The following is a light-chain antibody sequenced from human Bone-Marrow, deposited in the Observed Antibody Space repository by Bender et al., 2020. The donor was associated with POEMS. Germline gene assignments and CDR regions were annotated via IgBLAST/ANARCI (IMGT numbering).Light chain of an antibody. V-gene: IGLV2-8*01. CDR3: SSYAGSHDFV. J-gene: IGLJ1*01. CDR1: SSDVGGYDY. CDR2: EVT. Sequence: QSALAQTPSASGSPGQSVTISCTGGSSDVGGYDYVSWYQQHPGKAPKLIIYEVTNRPSGVPDRFSGSKSGNTASLTVSGLQGEDEADYYCSSYAGSHDFVFGTGTKVTVL.